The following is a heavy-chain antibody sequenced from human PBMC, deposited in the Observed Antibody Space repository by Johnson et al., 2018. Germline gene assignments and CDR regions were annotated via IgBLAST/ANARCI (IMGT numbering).Heavy chain of an antibody. V-gene: IGHV3-23*04. CDR2: ISGSADSM. D-gene: IGHD2-15*01. Sequence: VQLVQSGGALVQPGGSLRLSCVASGFTFSSYAMNWVRQAPGKGLEWVSGISGSADSMYYTDSVEGRFTISRDNSKNTLYLQMNSLRAEDTAIYYCARDRGDCSGGSCWGYFQHWGQGTLVTVSS. J-gene: IGHJ1*01. CDR1: GFTFSSYA. CDR3: ARDRGDCSGGSCWGYFQH.